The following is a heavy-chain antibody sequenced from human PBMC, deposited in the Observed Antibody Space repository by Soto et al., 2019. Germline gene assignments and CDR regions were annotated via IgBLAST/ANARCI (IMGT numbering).Heavy chain of an antibody. V-gene: IGHV1-69*12. Sequence: QVQLVQSGAEVKKPGSSVKVSCKASGGTFSNYAFSWVRQAPGQGLEWLGGIMPIFGRADYAQKVRGRVQITADESTSTPHMELSSLRSEDTAVYYCASWLKEAGISGNYYYGTDVWGQGTTVTVSS. J-gene: IGHJ6*02. CDR1: GGTFSNYA. CDR3: ASWLKEAGISGNYYYGTDV. D-gene: IGHD6-19*01. CDR2: IMPIFGRA.